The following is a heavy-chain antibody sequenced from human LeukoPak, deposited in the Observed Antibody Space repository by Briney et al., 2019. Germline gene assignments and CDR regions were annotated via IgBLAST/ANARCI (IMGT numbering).Heavy chain of an antibody. Sequence: GGSLRLSCAASGFTFKSYWMHWVRQAPGKGLVWVSRINSGGSSTSYADSVKGRFTISRDNSKNTLYLQMNSLRAEDTAVYYCARGAVVGDAFDIWGQGTMVTVSS. J-gene: IGHJ3*02. CDR3: ARGAVVGDAFDI. V-gene: IGHV3-74*01. CDR2: INSGGSST. CDR1: GFTFKSYW. D-gene: IGHD3-22*01.